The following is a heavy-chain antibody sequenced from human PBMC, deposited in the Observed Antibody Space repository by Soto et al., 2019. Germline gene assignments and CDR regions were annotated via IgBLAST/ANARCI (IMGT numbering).Heavy chain of an antibody. V-gene: IGHV1-46*01. J-gene: IGHJ6*02. CDR1: GYTFTSYY. Sequence: ASVKVSCKASGYTFTSYYMHWVRQAPGQGLEWMGIINPSGGSTSYAQKFQGRVTMTRDTSTSTVYTELSSLRSEDTAVYYCARVYRDTAMEYYYYGMDVWGQGTTVTVSS. D-gene: IGHD5-18*01. CDR2: INPSGGST. CDR3: ARVYRDTAMEYYYYGMDV.